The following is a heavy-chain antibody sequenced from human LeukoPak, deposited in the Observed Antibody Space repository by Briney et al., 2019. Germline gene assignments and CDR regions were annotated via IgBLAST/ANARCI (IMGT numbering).Heavy chain of an antibody. Sequence: PGGSLRLSCAASGFTFSSYAMSWVRQAPGKGLKWVSAISGSGGSTYYADSVKGRFTISRDNSKNTLYLQMNSLRAEDTAVYYCAKGENYYDSSGYPGSFDYWGQGTLVTVSS. CDR2: ISGSGGST. CDR1: GFTFSSYA. V-gene: IGHV3-23*01. D-gene: IGHD3-22*01. CDR3: AKGENYYDSSGYPGSFDY. J-gene: IGHJ4*02.